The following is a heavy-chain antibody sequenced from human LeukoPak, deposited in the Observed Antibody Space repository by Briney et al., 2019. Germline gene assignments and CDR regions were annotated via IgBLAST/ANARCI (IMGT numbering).Heavy chain of an antibody. D-gene: IGHD3-10*01. CDR3: ARVEEGYGSGRRENYYYYYMDV. CDR1: GGSINGYY. J-gene: IGHJ6*03. Sequence: SETLSLTCTVSGGSINGYYWSWIRQSPGKGLESLGYIYYTGSTNYNPSLKSRVTISVDTSKKQFSLKLSSGTAADTAVYYCARVEEGYGSGRRENYYYYYMDVWGKGTTVTISS. V-gene: IGHV4-59*01. CDR2: IYYTGST.